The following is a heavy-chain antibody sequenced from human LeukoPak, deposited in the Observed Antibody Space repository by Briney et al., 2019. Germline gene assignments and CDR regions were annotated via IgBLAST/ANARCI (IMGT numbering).Heavy chain of an antibody. CDR3: ARDLTRKAVARDY. CDR2: IYSGGST. D-gene: IGHD6-19*01. CDR1: GFTVSSNY. V-gene: IGHV3-66*01. Sequence: SGGSLRLSCAASGFTVSSNYMSWVRQTPGKGLEWVSVIYSGGSTYYADSVKGRFTISRDNSKNTLYLQMNSLRAEDTAVYYCARDLTRKAVARDYWGQGTLVTVSS. J-gene: IGHJ4*02.